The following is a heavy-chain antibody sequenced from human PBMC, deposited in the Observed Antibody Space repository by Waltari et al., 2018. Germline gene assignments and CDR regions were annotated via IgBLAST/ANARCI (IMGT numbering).Heavy chain of an antibody. CDR1: GFTVSSNY. CDR2: IYSCSST. J-gene: IGHJ6*02. Sequence: EVQLVESGGGLVQPGGSLRLSCAASGFTVSSNYMSWVRQAPGKGLVWVSVIYSCSSTYYAGSVKGRFTISRDNSKNTLYLKMNSLRAEDTAVYYCALHQEDFWSGSRGYYYGMDVWGQGTTVTVSS. D-gene: IGHD3-3*01. CDR3: ALHQEDFWSGSRGYYYGMDV. V-gene: IGHV3-66*01.